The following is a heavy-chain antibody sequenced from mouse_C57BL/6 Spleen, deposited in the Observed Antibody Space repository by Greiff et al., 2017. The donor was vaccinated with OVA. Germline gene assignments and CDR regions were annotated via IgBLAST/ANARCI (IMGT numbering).Heavy chain of an antibody. Sequence: EVHLVESGGGLVKPGGSLKLSCAASGFTFSSYAMSWVRQTPEKRLEWVATISDGGSYTYYPDNVKGRFTISRDNAKNNLYLQMSHLKSEDTAMYYCARYGLYYYAMDYWGQGTSVTVSS. CDR1: GFTFSSYA. V-gene: IGHV5-4*01. D-gene: IGHD1-1*02. J-gene: IGHJ4*01. CDR2: ISDGGSYT. CDR3: ARYGLYYYAMDY.